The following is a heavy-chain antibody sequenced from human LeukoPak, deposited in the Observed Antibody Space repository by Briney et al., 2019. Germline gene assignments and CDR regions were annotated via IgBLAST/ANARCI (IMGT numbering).Heavy chain of an antibody. D-gene: IGHD2-2*01. J-gene: IGHJ3*02. CDR3: ARDQYCSSTSCYLGAFDI. CDR2: ISSSSSTI. V-gene: IGHV3-48*01. Sequence: GGSLRLSCAAPGFTFSSYSMNWVRQAPGKGLEWVSYISSSSSTIYYADSVKGRFTISRDNAKNSLYLQMNSLRAEDTAVYYCARDQYCSSTSCYLGAFDIWGQGTMVTVSS. CDR1: GFTFSSYS.